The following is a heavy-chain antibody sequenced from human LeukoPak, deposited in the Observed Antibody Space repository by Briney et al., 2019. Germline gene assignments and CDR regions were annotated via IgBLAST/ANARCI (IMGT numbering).Heavy chain of an antibody. CDR1: GFTFSNYW. CDR3: ARGNSGAFDI. J-gene: IGHJ3*02. CDR2: IKQDGSEK. D-gene: IGHD3-10*01. V-gene: IGHV3-7*01. Sequence: PGGSLRFSCAASGFTFSNYWVNWVRQAPGKGLEWVANIKQDGSEKSYVDPVKGRFTISRDNTKNSLYLQMDSLRVEDTAVYYCARGNSGAFDIWGRGTMVTVSS.